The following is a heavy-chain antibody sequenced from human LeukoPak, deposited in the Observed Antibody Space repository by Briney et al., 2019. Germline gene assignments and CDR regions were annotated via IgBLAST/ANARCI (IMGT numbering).Heavy chain of an antibody. CDR3: ARDVCSSSSCYNWFDP. Sequence: PSQSLSLTCTVSGGSISSGSYYWSWIRQPAGKGLEWIGRIYTSGSTNYNPSLKSRVTISVDTSKNQFSLKLSSVTAADTAVYYCARDVCSSSSCYNWFDPWGQGTLVTVSS. J-gene: IGHJ5*02. D-gene: IGHD2-2*01. V-gene: IGHV4-61*02. CDR2: IYTSGST. CDR1: GGSISSGSYY.